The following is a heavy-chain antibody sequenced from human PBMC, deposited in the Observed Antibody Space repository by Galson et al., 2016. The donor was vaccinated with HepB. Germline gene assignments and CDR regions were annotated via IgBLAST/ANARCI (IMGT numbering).Heavy chain of an antibody. D-gene: IGHD2-8*02. V-gene: IGHV3-33*06. CDR2: VWFDGSKK. CDR3: AKDGGHCSGGVCYYRNQ. Sequence: SLRLSCAASGFIFRKDNINWVRQPPGKGLEWVAVVWFDGSKKNYADSVKGRFTTSRDNSKSTLYLQLNNLRAEDTAVYYCAKDGGHCSGGVCYYRNQWGQGTLVIVSS. J-gene: IGHJ4*02. CDR1: GFIFRKDN.